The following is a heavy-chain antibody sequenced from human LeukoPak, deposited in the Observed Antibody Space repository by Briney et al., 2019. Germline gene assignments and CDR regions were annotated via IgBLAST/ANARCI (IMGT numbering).Heavy chain of an antibody. CDR1: GGSFSGYY. V-gene: IGHV4-34*01. Sequence: PSETLSLTCAVYGGSFSGYYWSWIRQPPGKGLEWIGEINHSGSTNYSPSLKSRVTMSVDTSKNQFSLKLSSVTAADTAVYYCARGLGGGSDAFDTWGQGTMVTVSS. CDR2: INHSGST. J-gene: IGHJ3*02. D-gene: IGHD1-26*01. CDR3: ARGLGGGSDAFDT.